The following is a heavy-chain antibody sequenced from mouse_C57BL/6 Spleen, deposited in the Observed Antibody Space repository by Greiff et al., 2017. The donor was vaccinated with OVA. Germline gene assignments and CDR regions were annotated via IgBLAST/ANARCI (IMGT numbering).Heavy chain of an antibody. Sequence: EVQRVESGEGLVKPGGSLKLSCAASGFTFSSYAMSWVRQTPEKRLEWVAYISSGGDYIYNAATVKGRITISSDNARNTLYLQMSSLKSEDTAMYYCTILGIAYWGQGALVTVSA. CDR3: TILGIAY. CDR2: ISSGGDYI. J-gene: IGHJ3*01. D-gene: IGHD4-1*01. CDR1: GFTFSSYA. V-gene: IGHV5-9-1*02.